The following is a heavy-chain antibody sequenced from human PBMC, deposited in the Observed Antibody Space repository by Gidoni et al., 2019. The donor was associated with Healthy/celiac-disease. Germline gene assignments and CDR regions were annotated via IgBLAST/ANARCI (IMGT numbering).Heavy chain of an antibody. CDR1: GFTFSSDS. CDR3: ARVSENYDFWSGYYPFDY. J-gene: IGHJ4*02. D-gene: IGHD3-3*01. CDR2: ISSSSSYI. Sequence: EVQLVESGGGLVKPGGSLRLSCAASGFTFSSDSMNWVRQAPGKGLEWVSSISSSSSYIYYADSVKGRFTISRDNAKNSLYLQMNSLRAEDTAVYYCARVSENYDFWSGYYPFDYWGQGTLVTVSS. V-gene: IGHV3-21*01.